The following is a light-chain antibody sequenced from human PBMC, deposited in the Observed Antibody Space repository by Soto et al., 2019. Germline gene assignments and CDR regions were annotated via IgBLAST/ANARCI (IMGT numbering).Light chain of an antibody. V-gene: IGKV3-20*01. CDR2: GAS. CDR1: QSVSSSY. Sequence: EIVLTQSPGTLSLSPGERATLSCRASQSVSSSYLAWYQQNPGQAPRLLIYGASSRATGIPDRFSGSGSGTDFTLTISRLEPEDFAVYYCQQYGRSPYTFGQGTKVEMK. CDR3: QQYGRSPYT. J-gene: IGKJ2*01.